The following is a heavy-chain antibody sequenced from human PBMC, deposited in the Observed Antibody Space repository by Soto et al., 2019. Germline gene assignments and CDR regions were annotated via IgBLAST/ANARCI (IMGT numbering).Heavy chain of an antibody. CDR3: ARGRAAHPGEG. J-gene: IGHJ4*02. D-gene: IGHD3-10*01. CDR2: IKQDGSEK. CDR1: GFIFSNYC. V-gene: IGHV3-7*05. Sequence: EVQLVESGGALVQPGGSLRLSCAASGFIFSNYCMTWVRQAPGKGPEWVANIKQDGSEKYYVDSVKGRFTISRDNAKESLYLQMNRLRAGDTAVYYCARGRAAHPGEGWGQGTLVIVSS.